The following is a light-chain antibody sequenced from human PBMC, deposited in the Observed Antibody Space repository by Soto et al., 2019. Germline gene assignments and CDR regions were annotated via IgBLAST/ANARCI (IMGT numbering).Light chain of an antibody. V-gene: IGKV3-20*01. CDR1: QSTSSSY. CDR2: GAS. CDR3: QQFDSSPPRYT. J-gene: IGKJ2*01. Sequence: EIVLTQSPGTLSLSPGERATLSCRTSQSTSSSYLAWYQQTPGQAPRLLIYGASNRATGIPDRFSGSGSETDFTLTISRLEPEDFAVYYCQQFDSSPPRYTFGQGTKLEIK.